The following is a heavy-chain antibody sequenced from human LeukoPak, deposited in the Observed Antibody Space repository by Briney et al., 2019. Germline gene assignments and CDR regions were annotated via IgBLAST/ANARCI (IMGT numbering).Heavy chain of an antibody. V-gene: IGHV4-34*01. Sequence: PSETLSLTCAVYGGSFSGYYWSWIRQPPGKGREWIGEINHSGSTNYNPSLKSRVTISVDTSKNQFSLKLSSVTAADTAVYYCALSGYSYGIDYWGQGTLVTVSS. CDR1: GGSFSGYY. J-gene: IGHJ4*02. D-gene: IGHD5-18*01. CDR3: ALSGYSYGIDY. CDR2: INHSGST.